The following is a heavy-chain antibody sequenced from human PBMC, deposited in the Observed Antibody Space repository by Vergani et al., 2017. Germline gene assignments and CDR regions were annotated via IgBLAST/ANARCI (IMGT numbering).Heavy chain of an antibody. Sequence: EVQLVESGGGLVKPGGSLRLSCAASGFTFSSYSMNWVRQAPGKGLEWVSSISSSSSYIYYADSVKGRFTISRDNAKNQRYLQMNSLRAEDTAVYYCARDLWGHFLYSSSWEYYYYYCGMDVWGQGP. J-gene: IGHJ6*02. D-gene: IGHD6-13*01. V-gene: IGHV3-21*01. CDR2: ISSSSSYI. CDR3: ARDLWGHFLYSSSWEYYYYYCGMDV. CDR1: GFTFSSYS.